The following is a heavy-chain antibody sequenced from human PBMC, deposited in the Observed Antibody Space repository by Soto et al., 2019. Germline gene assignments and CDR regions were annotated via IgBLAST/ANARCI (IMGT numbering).Heavy chain of an antibody. CDR3: ASGKSQMSQDRIGLYYYIDV. J-gene: IGHJ6*03. Sequence: QVQLAQSGAEVKKPGSSVKISCTASGVTFNNYTFTWVRRAPGQGLEWMGRVIPLLDASNYAEKFQDRVTITADRSTSTVYMELSGLRSDDSAIYDCASGKSQMSQDRIGLYYYIDVLGKGTTVTVSS. CDR1: GVTFNNYT. V-gene: IGHV1-69*08. CDR2: VIPLLDAS. D-gene: IGHD3-16*01.